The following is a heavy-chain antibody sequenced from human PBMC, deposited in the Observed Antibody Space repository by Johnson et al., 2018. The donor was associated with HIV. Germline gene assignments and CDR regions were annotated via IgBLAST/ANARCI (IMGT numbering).Heavy chain of an antibody. V-gene: IGHV3-33*08. CDR1: GFTFSSYG. CDR2: IWYDGSNK. D-gene: IGHD6-13*01. J-gene: IGHJ3*02. CDR3: ARDDLGNPFSSYDAFDI. Sequence: QVQLVESGGGVAQPGRSLRLSCTASGFTFSSYGMHWVRQAPGKGLEWVAVIWYDGSNKYYADSVKGRFTISRDNSKNTLYVQMNSLRDEDTAVYYCARDDLGNPFSSYDAFDIWGQGTMVTVSS.